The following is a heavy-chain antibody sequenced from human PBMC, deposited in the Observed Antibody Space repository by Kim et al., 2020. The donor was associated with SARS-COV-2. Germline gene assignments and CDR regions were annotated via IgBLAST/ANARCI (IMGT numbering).Heavy chain of an antibody. V-gene: IGHV4-34*01. J-gene: IGHJ6*02. CDR2: INHSGST. Sequence: SETLALTCAVYGVSFNDYYWSWIHQPPGKGLEWIGEINHSGSTNYNPSLKSRVIISVDTSKNQFSLKLSSVTAADTAVYYCAGGQDVDSGRYGGMDVWG. CDR1: GVSFNDYY. CDR3: AGGQDVDSGRYGGMDV. D-gene: IGHD3-10*01.